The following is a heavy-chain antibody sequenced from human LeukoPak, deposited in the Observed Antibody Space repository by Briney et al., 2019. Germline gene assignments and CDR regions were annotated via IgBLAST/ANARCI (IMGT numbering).Heavy chain of an antibody. CDR1: GYTFTSYY. J-gene: IGHJ4*02. CDR3: ASRGELGDFDY. D-gene: IGHD1-26*01. Sequence: ASVKVSCKASGYTFTSYYMHWVRQAPGQGLEWMGIINPSGGSTSYAQKFQGRVTMTRDTSTSTVYMELSSLRSEDAAVYYCASRGELGDFDYWGQGTLVTVSS. V-gene: IGHV1-46*01. CDR2: INPSGGST.